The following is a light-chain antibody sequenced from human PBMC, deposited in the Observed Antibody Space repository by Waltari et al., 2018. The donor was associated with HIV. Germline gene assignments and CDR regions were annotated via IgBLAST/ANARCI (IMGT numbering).Light chain of an antibody. V-gene: IGKV4-1*01. CDR1: PSLLFRSDNKNY. J-gene: IGKJ1*01. CDR2: WAS. Sequence: DIVMTQSPDYLAVSLVERATINFTSSPSLLFRSDNKNYLTWYQQKPGQPPKQLIYWASTRESGVPDRFRGSGSETEFTLTISSLQAEDVAVYYCQQYYSSPTFGQGTKVEIK. CDR3: QQYYSSPT.